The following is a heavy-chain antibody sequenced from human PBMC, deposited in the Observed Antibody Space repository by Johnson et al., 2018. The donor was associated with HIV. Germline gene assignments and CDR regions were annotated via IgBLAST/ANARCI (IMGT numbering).Heavy chain of an antibody. V-gene: IGHV3-30-3*01. D-gene: IGHD6-6*01. Sequence: VQLVESGGGVVQPGRSLRLSCAASGFTFSNFALHWVRQAPGKGLACVAIISYDGNNNYYADSVKGRCTVSRYNTKNTLYLQMNSLRPEDTAVYYCVKERQLVRSFDIWGQGTMVAVSS. CDR3: VKERQLVRSFDI. CDR1: GFTFSNFA. J-gene: IGHJ3*02. CDR2: ISYDGNNN.